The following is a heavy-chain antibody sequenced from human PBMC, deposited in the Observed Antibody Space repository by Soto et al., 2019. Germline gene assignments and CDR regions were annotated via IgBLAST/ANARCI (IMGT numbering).Heavy chain of an antibody. J-gene: IGHJ6*02. CDR2: MNPNSGNT. CDR3: ARDPWRLREFRYGMDV. D-gene: IGHD5-12*01. Sequence: GASVKVSCKASGYTFTSYDINWVRQATGQGLEWMGWMNPNSGNTGYAQKFQGRVTMTRNTSISTAYMELSRLRSDDTAVYYCARDPWRLREFRYGMDVWGQGTTVTVSS. V-gene: IGHV1-8*01. CDR1: GYTFTSYD.